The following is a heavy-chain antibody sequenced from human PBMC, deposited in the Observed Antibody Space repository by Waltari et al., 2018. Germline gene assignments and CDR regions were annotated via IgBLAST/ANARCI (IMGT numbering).Heavy chain of an antibody. CDR3: ARIGWFGHQEDY. V-gene: IGHV4-39*01. CDR1: GCPISRSSYY. J-gene: IGHJ4*02. CDR2: IYYSGST. D-gene: IGHD3-10*01. Sequence: LPLQEAGPGLVKPSETLSLTCPVSGCPISRSSYYWGWVRQPPGKGLGWIGSIYYSGSTNYNPSLKSRVTISVDTSKNQFSLKLSSVTAADTAVYYCARIGWFGHQEDYWGQGTLVTVSS.